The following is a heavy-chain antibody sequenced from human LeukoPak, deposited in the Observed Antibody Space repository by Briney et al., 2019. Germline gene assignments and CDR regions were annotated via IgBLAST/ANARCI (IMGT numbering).Heavy chain of an antibody. Sequence: ASVKVSCKASGYTFTSYAVNWVRQAPGQGLEWMGWINTNTGNPTYAQGFTGRFVFSLDTSVSTAYLQISSLKAEDTAVYYCAGSLRFLEWLSKPFNNWFDPWGQGTLVTVSS. J-gene: IGHJ5*02. CDR2: INTNTGNP. V-gene: IGHV7-4-1*02. CDR3: AGSLRFLEWLSKPFNNWFDP. CDR1: GYTFTSYA. D-gene: IGHD3-3*01.